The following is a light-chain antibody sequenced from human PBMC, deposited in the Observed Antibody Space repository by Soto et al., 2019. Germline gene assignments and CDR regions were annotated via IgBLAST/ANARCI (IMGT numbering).Light chain of an antibody. CDR2: EVS. CDR1: SSDVGSYDL. J-gene: IGLJ7*01. V-gene: IGLV2-23*02. CDR3: CSYAGPITLQ. Sequence: QSALTQPASVSGSPGQSITISCTGTSSDVGSYDLVSWYQQHPAKAPKLMIYEVSKRPSGVSNRFFGPKSGNTASLTISGLQAEDEADYCCCSYAGPITLQFGGGTQLTVL.